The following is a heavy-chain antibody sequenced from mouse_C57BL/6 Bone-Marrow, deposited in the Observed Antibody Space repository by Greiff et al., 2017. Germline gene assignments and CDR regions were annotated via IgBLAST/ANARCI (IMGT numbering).Heavy chain of an antibody. CDR2: IHPSDSDT. J-gene: IGHJ1*03. D-gene: IGHD1-1*01. CDR3: AMDGSSLYWYFDV. CDR1: GYTFTSYW. V-gene: IGHV1-74*01. Sequence: VQLQQPGAELVKPGASVKVSCKASGYTFTSYWMHWVKQRPGQGLEWIGRIHPSDSDTNYNQKFKGKATLTVDKSSSTAYMPLSSLTSEDSAVYYFAMDGSSLYWYFDVWGTGTTVTVSS.